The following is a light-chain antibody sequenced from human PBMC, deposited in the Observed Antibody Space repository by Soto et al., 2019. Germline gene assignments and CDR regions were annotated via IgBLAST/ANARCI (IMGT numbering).Light chain of an antibody. CDR1: SSDIGGYNY. V-gene: IGLV2-8*01. J-gene: IGLJ1*01. CDR3: SSYAGSNNPPYV. Sequence: QSVLTQPASVSGSPGQSITISCTGTSSDIGGYNYVSWHQQHPGKAPKLILYEVNKRPSGVPDRFSGSKSGNTASLTVSGLQAEDEADYYCSSYAGSNNPPYVFGTGTKLTVL. CDR2: EVN.